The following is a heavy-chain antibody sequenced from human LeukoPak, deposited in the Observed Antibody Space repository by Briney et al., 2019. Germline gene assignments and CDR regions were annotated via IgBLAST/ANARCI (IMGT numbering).Heavy chain of an antibody. CDR3: AKPVIWNSDISYYFDY. V-gene: IGHV3-23*01. J-gene: IGHJ4*02. D-gene: IGHD1-7*01. CDR2: ISGSGRTT. Sequence: GGSLRLSCAASGFTFSNYALSWVRQAPGRGLEWVSSISGSGRTTYYADSVKGRFTISRDNSKNTLDLQMNSLRAEDTAVYYCAKPVIWNSDISYYFDYWGQGTLVTVSS. CDR1: GFTFSNYA.